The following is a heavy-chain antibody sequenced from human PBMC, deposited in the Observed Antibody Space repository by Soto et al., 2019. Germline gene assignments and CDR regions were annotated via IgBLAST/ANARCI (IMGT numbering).Heavy chain of an antibody. CDR3: ARDTYYYDSSGYYPHELLNYYYGMDV. Sequence: QVQLVESGGGVVQPGRSLRLSCAASGFTFSSYAMHWVRQAPGKGLEWVAVISYDGSNKYYADSVKGRFTISRDNSKNTLYLQMNSLRAEDTAVYYCARDTYYYDSSGYYPHELLNYYYGMDVWGQGTTVTVSS. CDR1: GFTFSSYA. J-gene: IGHJ6*02. D-gene: IGHD3-22*01. V-gene: IGHV3-30-3*01. CDR2: ISYDGSNK.